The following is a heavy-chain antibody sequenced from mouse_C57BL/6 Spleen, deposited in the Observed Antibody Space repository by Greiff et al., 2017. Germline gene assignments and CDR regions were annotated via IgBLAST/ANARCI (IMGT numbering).Heavy chain of an antibody. V-gene: IGHV5-17*01. J-gene: IGHJ3*01. CDR2: ISSGSSTI. CDR1: GFTFSDYG. Sequence: EVKVEESGGGLVKPGGSLKLSCAASGFTFSDYGMHWVRQAPETGLEWVAYISSGSSTIYYADTVKGRFTISRDNAKNTLFLQMTSLRSEDTAMYYCAKGSSWFAYWGQGTLVTVSA. CDR3: AKGSSWFAY.